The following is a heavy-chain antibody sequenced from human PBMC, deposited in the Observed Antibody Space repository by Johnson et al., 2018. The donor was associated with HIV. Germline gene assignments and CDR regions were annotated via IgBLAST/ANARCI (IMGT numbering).Heavy chain of an antibody. CDR1: GFTFSSYG. CDR3: AKDRYALTRYTFDS. D-gene: IGHD1-14*01. CDR2: IRYDGSNN. V-gene: IGHV3-30*02. Sequence: QVQLVESGGGVVQPGGSLRLSCAASGFTFSSYGMHWVRQAPGKGLEWVAFIRYDGSNNYYADSVQGRFTISRDNSKNTLYLQMNSLRAEDTAVYYCAKDRYALTRYTFDSWGQGKMVTVSS. J-gene: IGHJ3*02.